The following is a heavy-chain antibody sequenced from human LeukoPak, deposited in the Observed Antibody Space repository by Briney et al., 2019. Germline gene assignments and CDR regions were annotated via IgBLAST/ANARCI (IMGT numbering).Heavy chain of an antibody. D-gene: IGHD3-10*01. CDR1: GDSFSNYY. Sequence: SETLSLTCTVSGDSFSNYYWTWIRQPDGKGLEWIGHIYPTGNTDYNPSLKSRLTTSVDKSKNQFSLKLTSVTAADSAVYYCTNYSSANGFDYWGQGTLVTVSS. CDR3: TNYSSANGFDY. V-gene: IGHV4-4*07. CDR2: IYPTGNT. J-gene: IGHJ4*02.